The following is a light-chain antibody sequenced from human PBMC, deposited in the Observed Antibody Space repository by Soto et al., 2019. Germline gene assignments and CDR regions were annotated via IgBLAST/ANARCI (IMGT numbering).Light chain of an antibody. V-gene: IGKV3-11*01. CDR1: QSVGTY. CDR2: NAS. J-gene: IGKJ4*01. Sequence: EIVLTQSPATLSVSPGERATLSCRASQSVGTYLAWYQQKPGQAPRLLISNASNRATGIPARFSGSGSGTDFTLTISSLEAEDFAVYYCHQRSNWPRTFGGGTKVDIK. CDR3: HQRSNWPRT.